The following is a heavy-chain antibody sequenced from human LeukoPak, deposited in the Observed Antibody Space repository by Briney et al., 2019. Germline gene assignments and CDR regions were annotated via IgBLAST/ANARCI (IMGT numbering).Heavy chain of an antibody. J-gene: IGHJ4*02. CDR1: GYTFTRYD. CDR2: MNPKSGNA. V-gene: IGHV1-8*03. Sequence: GASVKVSCKASGYTFTRYDINWVRQATGQGLEWMGWMNPKSGNAGHAQKFQGRVTITTDTSISTVYMELSSLRSEDTAVYFCARVEGSPDYWGQGTPVTVSS. CDR3: ARVEGSPDY. D-gene: IGHD2-15*01.